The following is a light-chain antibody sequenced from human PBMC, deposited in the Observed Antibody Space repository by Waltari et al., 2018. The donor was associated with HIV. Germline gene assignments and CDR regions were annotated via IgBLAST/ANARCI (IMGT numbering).Light chain of an antibody. CDR1: QSVNTY. CDR3: QQYSSKSWT. J-gene: IGKJ1*01. V-gene: IGKV1-5*03. Sequence: MGMTQSPSALSASVGDRVTITCRASQSVNTYLAWYQQRPGEAPNLLIFKTSSLQTGVPSRFSGSGSGTEFTLTISDLQPEDFGTYYCQQYSSKSWTFGQGTKVEVK. CDR2: KTS.